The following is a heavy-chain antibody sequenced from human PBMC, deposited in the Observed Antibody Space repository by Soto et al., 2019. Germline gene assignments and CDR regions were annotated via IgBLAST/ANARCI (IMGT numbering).Heavy chain of an antibody. J-gene: IGHJ4*02. D-gene: IGHD3-16*01. CDR2: IYYSGST. V-gene: IGHV4-39*01. Sequence: SETLSLTCTVSGGSISSSSYYWGWIRQPPGKGLEWIGSIYYSGSTYYNPSLKSRVTISVDTSKNQFSLKLSSVTAADTAVYYCATRGEVTQRGFGYWGQGTLVTVSS. CDR3: ATRGEVTQRGFGY. CDR1: GGSISSSSYY.